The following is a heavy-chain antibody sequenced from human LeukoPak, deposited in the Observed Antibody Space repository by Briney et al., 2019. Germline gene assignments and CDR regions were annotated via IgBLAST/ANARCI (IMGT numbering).Heavy chain of an antibody. V-gene: IGHV4-34*01. J-gene: IGHJ4*02. CDR1: GGSFSGYY. CDR3: ATGYNYYDSGGSFDH. D-gene: IGHD3-22*01. CDR2: INHSGST. Sequence: SETLSLTCAVYGGSFSGYYWSWIRQPQGKGLEWIGEINHSGSTNYNPSLKSRVTISVDTSKNQFSLKLSSVTAADTAVYYCATGYNYYDSGGSFDHWGQGTLVTVST.